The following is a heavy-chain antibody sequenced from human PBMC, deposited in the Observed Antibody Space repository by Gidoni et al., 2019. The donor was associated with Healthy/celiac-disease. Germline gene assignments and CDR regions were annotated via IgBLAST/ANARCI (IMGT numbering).Heavy chain of an antibody. CDR1: GFTVSGYA. CDR2: ISGSGCST. Sequence: EVQLLESGGGLIQPGGSLRRSCAASGFTVSGYAMSWGRQAPGKGLEWVSAISGSGCSTYYADSVKGRFTISRDNSKNTLYLLMNSLRAEDTAVYFCAKDQRYVAVAGSSFDYWGQGTLVTVSS. CDR3: AKDQRYVAVAGSSFDY. D-gene: IGHD6-19*01. J-gene: IGHJ4*02. V-gene: IGHV3-23*01.